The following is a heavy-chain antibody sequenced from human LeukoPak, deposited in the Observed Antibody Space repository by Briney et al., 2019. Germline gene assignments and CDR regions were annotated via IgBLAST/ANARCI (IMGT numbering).Heavy chain of an antibody. Sequence: GGSLRLSCAVSGFTFSDYWMNWVRQAPGKGLERVASIKQDGSDKSYVDSVKGRFTISRDNAKNSLYLQMSSLRVEDTAVYYCARDGTAAGLYFDLWGQGTLVTVSS. CDR3: ARDGTAAGLYFDL. CDR2: IKQDGSDK. J-gene: IGHJ4*01. CDR1: GFTFSDYW. V-gene: IGHV3-7*01. D-gene: IGHD6-13*01.